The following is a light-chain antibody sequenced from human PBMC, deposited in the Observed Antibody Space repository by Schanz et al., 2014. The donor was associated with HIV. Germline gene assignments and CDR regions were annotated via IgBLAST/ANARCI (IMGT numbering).Light chain of an antibody. J-gene: IGKJ4*01. CDR1: QSVSSY. Sequence: EIVLTQSPATLSLSPGERATLSCRASQSVSSYLAWYQQKPGQAPRLLIYDASYRAFGIPARFSGSGSGTDFTLTIRSREPEDFAVYYCEQRSNWPLLTFGGGTRVEIE. CDR2: DAS. CDR3: EQRSNWPLLT. V-gene: IGKV3-11*01.